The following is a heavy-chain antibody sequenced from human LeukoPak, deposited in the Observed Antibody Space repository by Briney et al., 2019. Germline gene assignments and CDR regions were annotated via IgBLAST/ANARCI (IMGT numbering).Heavy chain of an antibody. CDR1: GFTFSSYA. CDR2: ISGSGGST. V-gene: IGHV3-23*01. CDR3: AKDRSSSTIAVRGGY. D-gene: IGHD6-19*01. Sequence: GGSLRLSCAASGFTFSSYAMSWVRQAPGKGLEWVSAISGSGGSTYYADSVKGRFAISRDNSKNTLYLQMTSLRAEDTALYYCAKDRSSSTIAVRGGYWGQGTLVTVSS. J-gene: IGHJ4*02.